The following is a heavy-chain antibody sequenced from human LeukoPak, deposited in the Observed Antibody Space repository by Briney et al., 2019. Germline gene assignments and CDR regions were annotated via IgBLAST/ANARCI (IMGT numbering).Heavy chain of an antibody. V-gene: IGHV1-18*01. D-gene: IGHD2-15*01. J-gene: IGHJ5*02. CDR3: AKSIVVVIAATSGFDP. CDR2: ISTYNGNT. Sequence: GASVKVSCTASGYTFTNYGIHWVRQAPGQGLEWMGWISTYNGNTNYAQKYQDRLTMTTDTSTNTAYMELRSLRSDDTAVYYCAKSIVVVIAATSGFDPWGQGTLVIVSS. CDR1: GYTFTNYG.